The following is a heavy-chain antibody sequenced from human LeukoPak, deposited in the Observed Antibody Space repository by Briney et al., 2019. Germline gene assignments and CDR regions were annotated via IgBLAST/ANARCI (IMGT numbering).Heavy chain of an antibody. J-gene: IGHJ5*02. CDR2: MNPNSGNT. CDR3: ARTFCSSTSCYMGGLRAWFDP. CDR1: GYTFTSYD. Sequence: ASMKVSCKASGYTFTSYDINWVRQATGQGLEWMGWMNPNSGNTGYAQKFQGRVTMTRNTSISTAYMELSSLRSEDTAVYYCARTFCSSTSCYMGGLRAWFDPWGQGTLVTVSS. V-gene: IGHV1-8*01. D-gene: IGHD2-2*02.